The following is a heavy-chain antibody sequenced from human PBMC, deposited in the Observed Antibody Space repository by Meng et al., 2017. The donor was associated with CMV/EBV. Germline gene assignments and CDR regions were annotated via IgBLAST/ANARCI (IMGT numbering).Heavy chain of an antibody. J-gene: IGHJ5*02. CDR2: INHSGST. CDR1: GGSFSGYY. D-gene: IGHD6-19*01. CDR3: ARGRAVAGRGWFDP. V-gene: IGHV4-34*01. Sequence: GSLRLSCAVYGGSFSGYYWSWIRQPPGKGLEWIGEINHSGSTNYNPSLKSRVTISVDTSKNKFSLKLSSVTAADTAVYYCARGRAVAGRGWFDPWGQGTLVTVSS.